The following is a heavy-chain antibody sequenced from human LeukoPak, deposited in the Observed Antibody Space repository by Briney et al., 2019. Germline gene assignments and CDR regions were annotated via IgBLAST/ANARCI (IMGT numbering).Heavy chain of an antibody. Sequence: GGSLRLSCAASGFTFSSYEMNWVRQAPGKGLEWVSYISSSGSTIYYADFVKGRFTISRDNAKNSLYLQMNSLRAEDTAVYYCASLGITGTTGYFDYWGQGTLVTVSS. V-gene: IGHV3-48*03. CDR2: ISSSGSTI. CDR1: GFTFSSYE. CDR3: ASLGITGTTGYFDY. D-gene: IGHD1-14*01. J-gene: IGHJ4*02.